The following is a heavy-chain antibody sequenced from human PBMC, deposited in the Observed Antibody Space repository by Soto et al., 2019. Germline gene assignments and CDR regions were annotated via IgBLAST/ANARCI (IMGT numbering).Heavy chain of an antibody. CDR3: ATYYFGSGSYYRVDN. D-gene: IGHD3-10*01. CDR1: GYAFSFG. CDR2: ISASDGST. J-gene: IGHJ4*02. Sequence: VQSGGEVKKPGASVRVSCKASGYAFSFGFSWVRQAPGQGLEWMGWISASDGSTNSAQKFRGRISLTTDTSTNTAYLDLLSLTSDDTAVYLCATYYFGSGSYYRVDNWGQGTLVTVSS. V-gene: IGHV1-18*01.